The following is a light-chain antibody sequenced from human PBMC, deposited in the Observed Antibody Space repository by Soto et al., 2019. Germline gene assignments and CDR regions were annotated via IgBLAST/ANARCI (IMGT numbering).Light chain of an antibody. Sequence: VMTQSPATLSVSPGERATLSCRASQSVRSHLAWYQQKPGQPPKLLIYWASTRESGVPDRFSGSGSGTDFALTISSLQAEDVAVYYCQQYYDTPYTFGQGTKLEIK. CDR1: QSVRSH. CDR3: QQYYDTPYT. J-gene: IGKJ2*01. V-gene: IGKV4-1*01. CDR2: WAS.